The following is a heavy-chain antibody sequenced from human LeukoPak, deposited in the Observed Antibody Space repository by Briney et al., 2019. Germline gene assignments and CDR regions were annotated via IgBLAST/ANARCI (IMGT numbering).Heavy chain of an antibody. D-gene: IGHD3-22*01. J-gene: IGHJ3*02. V-gene: IGHV1-2*04. CDR2: INPNSGGT. Sequence: ASVKVSCKASGYTFTSYAMHWVRQAPGQGLEWMGWINPNSGGTNYAQKFQGWVTMTRDTSISTAYMELSRLRSDDTAVYYCARGAYYYDSSGHDAFDIWGQGTMVTVSS. CDR1: GYTFTSYA. CDR3: ARGAYYYDSSGHDAFDI.